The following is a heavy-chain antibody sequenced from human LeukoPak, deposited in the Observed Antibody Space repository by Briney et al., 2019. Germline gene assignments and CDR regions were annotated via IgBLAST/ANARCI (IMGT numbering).Heavy chain of an antibody. CDR2: ISYDGSNK. V-gene: IGHV3-30-3*02. CDR3: AKKRDAFDI. CDR1: GFTFSSYA. J-gene: IGHJ3*02. Sequence: GRSLRLSCAASGFTFSSYAMHWVRQAPGKGLEWVAVISYDGSNKYYADSVKGRFTISRDNSKNTLYLHMNSLRAEDTAVYYCAKKRDAFDIWGQGTVVTVSS. D-gene: IGHD5-24*01.